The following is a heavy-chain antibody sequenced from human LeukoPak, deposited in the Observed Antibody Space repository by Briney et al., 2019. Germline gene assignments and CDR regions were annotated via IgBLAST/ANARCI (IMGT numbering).Heavy chain of an antibody. V-gene: IGHV3-66*01. J-gene: IGHJ3*02. Sequence: GGSLRLSCAASGFTLSSYGMNWVRQAPGKGLEWVSLNSGGSTYYADSVKGRFTISRDNSKNTLYLQMNSLRAEDTAVYYCARGGSYLSAFDIWGQGTMVTVSS. D-gene: IGHD1-26*01. CDR3: ARGGSYLSAFDI. CDR2: NSGGST. CDR1: GFTLSSYG.